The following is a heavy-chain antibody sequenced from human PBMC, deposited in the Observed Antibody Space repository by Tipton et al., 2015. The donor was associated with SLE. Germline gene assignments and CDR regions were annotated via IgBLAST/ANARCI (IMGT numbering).Heavy chain of an antibody. D-gene: IGHD6-19*01. V-gene: IGHV4-38-2*02. CDR1: GYSISSGYY. CDR2: IYHSGST. CDR3: ARVPVAGTGYDY. J-gene: IGHJ4*02. Sequence: TLSLTCTVSGYSISSGYYWGWIRQPPGKGLEWIGNIYHSGSTYYNPSLKSRVTISVDTSKNQFSLKLSSVTAADTAVYYCARVPVAGTGYDYWGQGTLVTVSS.